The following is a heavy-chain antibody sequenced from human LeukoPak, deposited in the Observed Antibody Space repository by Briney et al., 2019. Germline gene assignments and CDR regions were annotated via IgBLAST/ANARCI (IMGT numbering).Heavy chain of an antibody. CDR2: ISAYNGNT. CDR1: GYTVTSYY. V-gene: IGHV1-18*04. CDR3: ARDMEATTVEYFQH. J-gene: IGHJ1*01. Sequence: EASVKVSCKASGYTVTSYYMHWVRQAPGQGLEWMGWISAYNGNTNYAQKLQGRVTMTTDTSTSTAYMELRSLRSDDTAVYYCARDMEATTVEYFQHWGQGTLVTVSS. D-gene: IGHD1-26*01.